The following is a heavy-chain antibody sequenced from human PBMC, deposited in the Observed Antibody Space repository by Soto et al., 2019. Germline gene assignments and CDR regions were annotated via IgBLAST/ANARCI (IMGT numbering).Heavy chain of an antibody. V-gene: IGHV1-18*01. CDR3: AREGPAPYYYYGMDV. Sequence: QVQLVKSRGGVKKPGASVKVSGKTPGYSFTTYGISWVRQAPGKGLEWMGWISGYNGKTNYPQKLQGRVTMTTDKSATTAYMELRSLRSDDTAVYYCAREGPAPYYYYGMDVWGQGSTVTVSS. CDR1: GYSFTTYG. J-gene: IGHJ6*02. CDR2: ISGYNGKT.